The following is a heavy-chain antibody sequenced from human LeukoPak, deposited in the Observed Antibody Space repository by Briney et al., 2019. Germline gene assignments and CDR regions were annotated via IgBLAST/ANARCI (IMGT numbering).Heavy chain of an antibody. CDR1: GLTFSSYA. D-gene: IGHD3-22*01. CDR2: VSGNGGSA. V-gene: IGHV3-23*01. J-gene: IGHJ1*01. Sequence: GGSLRLSCAASGLTFSSYAMNWVRQAPGEGLGWVSVVSGNGGSAYYAESVRGRVTISRENFKSTLYLQMNSLRAEDPALYYCTGSYYYEYFQHWGQGTLVTVSS. CDR3: TGSYYYEYFQH.